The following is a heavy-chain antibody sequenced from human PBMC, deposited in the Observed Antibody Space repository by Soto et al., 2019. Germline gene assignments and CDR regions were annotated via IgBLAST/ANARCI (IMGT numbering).Heavy chain of an antibody. CDR2: IYYSGST. CDR1: GGSISSGGYY. J-gene: IGHJ4*02. Sequence: SETLSLTCTVSGGSISSGGYYWSWIRQHPGKGLEWIGYIYYSGSTNYNPSLKSRVTISVDTSKNQFSLKLSSVTAADTAVYYCARAPLGIIVAPDFWGQGTLVTVSS. CDR3: ARAPLGIIVAPDF. V-gene: IGHV4-61*08. D-gene: IGHD3-22*01.